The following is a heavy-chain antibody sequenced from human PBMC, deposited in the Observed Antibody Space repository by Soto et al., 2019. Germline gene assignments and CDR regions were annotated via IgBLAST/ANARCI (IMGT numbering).Heavy chain of an antibody. J-gene: IGHJ5*02. V-gene: IGHV1-8*01. CDR3: ARGVKYGAYSRWFDP. CDR1: GYTVTSYD. D-gene: IGHD4-17*01. CDR2: MNPNSGNT. Sequence: QVQLGQSGAEVKKPGASVKVSCKALGYTVTSYDINWVGQATGQGLEYLGWMNPNSGNTGYGQKFQGSVTMTRDTSISTAYMELSSLRSEDTAVYFCARGVKYGAYSRWFDPWGQGTLVTVSS.